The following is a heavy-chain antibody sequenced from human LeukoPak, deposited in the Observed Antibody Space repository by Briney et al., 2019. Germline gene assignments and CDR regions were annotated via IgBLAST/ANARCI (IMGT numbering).Heavy chain of an antibody. J-gene: IGHJ4*02. Sequence: PSETLSLTSAVYGESFSGYYWSWIRQPPGKGLEWIGEINRNGTTNYNPSLKSRVTISIDTSKNQFSLKLSSVTAADTAVYYCARGPPPDFDYWGQGTLVTVSS. CDR1: GESFSGYY. V-gene: IGHV4-34*01. CDR2: INRNGTT. CDR3: ARGPPPDFDY.